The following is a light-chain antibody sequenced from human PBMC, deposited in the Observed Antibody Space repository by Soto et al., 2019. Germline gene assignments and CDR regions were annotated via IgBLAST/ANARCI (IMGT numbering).Light chain of an antibody. CDR3: SSYTTGSTYL. V-gene: IGLV2-14*03. CDR2: DVS. Sequence: QSALTQPASVSGSHGQSITISCTETGNDVGGYNFVSWFQHHPGKAPKLIIFDVSSRPSGVSDRFSGSKSGNTASLTISGLQAEDEADYYCSSYTTGSTYLFGGGTKLTVL. J-gene: IGLJ2*01. CDR1: GNDVGGYNF.